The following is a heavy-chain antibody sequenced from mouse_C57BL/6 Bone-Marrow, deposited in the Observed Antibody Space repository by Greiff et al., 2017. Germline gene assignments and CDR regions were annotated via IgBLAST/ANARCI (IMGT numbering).Heavy chain of an antibody. CDR1: GYEFSSSW. V-gene: IGHV1-82*01. Sequence: VQLQPSGPELVKPGASVKISCKASGYEFSSSWMNWVKQRPGKGLEWIGRIYPGDGDTNYNGKFKGKATLTADKSSSTAYMQLSSLTSEDSAVYFCARSQVTTLLAPSWYFDFWGTGTTVTVSS. CDR3: ARSQVTTLLAPSWYFDF. CDR2: IYPGDGDT. D-gene: IGHD1-1*01. J-gene: IGHJ1*03.